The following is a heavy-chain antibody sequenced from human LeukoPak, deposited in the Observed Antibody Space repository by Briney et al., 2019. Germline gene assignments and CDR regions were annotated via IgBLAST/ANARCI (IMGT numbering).Heavy chain of an antibody. V-gene: IGHV5-51*01. CDR2: IYPGDSDT. D-gene: IGHD6-13*01. CDR1: GYSFNAYY. CDR3: ARPRIAAAGYGFDI. Sequence: GESLKISCKGSGYSFNAYYIAWVRQMPGKDLEWMGAIYPGDSDTTYSPSLQGQVTISADKSATTAYLQWSSLKASDTAMYYCARPRIAAAGYGFDIWGQGTMVIVSS. J-gene: IGHJ3*02.